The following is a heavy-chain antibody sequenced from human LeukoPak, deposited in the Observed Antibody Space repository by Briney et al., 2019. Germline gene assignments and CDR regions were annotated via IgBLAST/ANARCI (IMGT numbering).Heavy chain of an antibody. D-gene: IGHD3-22*01. Sequence: ASVKVSCKASGYTFTSYDINWVRQATGQGLEWMGWMNPNSGNTGYAQKFQGRVTITRNTSISTAYMELSSLRAEDMALYYCAKDGYYDSSGYFDYWGQGTLVTVSS. CDR3: AKDGYYDSSGYFDY. CDR1: GYTFTSYD. J-gene: IGHJ4*02. V-gene: IGHV1-8*03. CDR2: MNPNSGNT.